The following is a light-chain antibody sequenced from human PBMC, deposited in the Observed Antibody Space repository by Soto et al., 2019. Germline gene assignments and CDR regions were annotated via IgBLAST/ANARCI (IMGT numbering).Light chain of an antibody. CDR2: EVS. Sequence: QSVLTQPASVSESPGQSITISCTGTSSDVGNYNLVFWYQQHPGKAPKLMIYEVSKRPSGVSNRFSGSKSGNTASLTISGLQAEDEADYYCCSYAGSDTWVFGGGTKLTVL. CDR3: CSYAGSDTWV. CDR1: SSDVGNYNL. J-gene: IGLJ3*02. V-gene: IGLV2-23*02.